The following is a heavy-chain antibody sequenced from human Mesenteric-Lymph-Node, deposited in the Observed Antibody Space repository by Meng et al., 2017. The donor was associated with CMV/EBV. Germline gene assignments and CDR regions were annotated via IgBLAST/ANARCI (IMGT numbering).Heavy chain of an antibody. Sequence: GESLKISCATSGFTFSTYGMHWVRQAPGKGLEWVSYISSSSTIYYADSVKDRFTISRDNAKNSLYLQMNSLRAEDTAVYYCARDKSPVVPAAYNWFDPWGQGTLVTVSS. CDR3: ARDKSPVVPAAYNWFDP. J-gene: IGHJ5*02. V-gene: IGHV3-48*04. CDR2: ISSSSTI. D-gene: IGHD2-2*01. CDR1: GFTFSTYG.